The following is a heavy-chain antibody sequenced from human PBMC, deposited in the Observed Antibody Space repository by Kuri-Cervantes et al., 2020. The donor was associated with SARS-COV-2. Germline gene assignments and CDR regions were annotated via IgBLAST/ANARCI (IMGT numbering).Heavy chain of an antibody. Sequence: SGPTLVKLTQTLTLTCTFSGLSVSTSGGGVSWFRQPPSEALEWLGLLYWDEAKPYSPSLKNRLALTAGTSKNLVVLTMANLDPVDTATEYCAHSKYYGGGLFDDWGQGTPVTVSS. CDR2: LYWDEAK. V-gene: IGHV2-5*02. D-gene: IGHD4-23*01. CDR1: GLSVSTSGGG. CDR3: AHSKYYGGGLFDD. J-gene: IGHJ4*01.